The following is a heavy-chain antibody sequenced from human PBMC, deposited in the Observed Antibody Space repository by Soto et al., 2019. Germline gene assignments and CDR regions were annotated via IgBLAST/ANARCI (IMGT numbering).Heavy chain of an antibody. Sequence: GGSVKVSCKASGYTFTGYYMHWVRQAPGQGLEWMGWINPNSGGTNYAQKFQGRVTMTRDTSISTAYMELSRLRSDDTAVYYCANWSGDSSGYLIPAFDIWGQGTMVTVSS. CDR1: GYTFTGYY. V-gene: IGHV1-2*02. J-gene: IGHJ3*02. CDR3: ANWSGDSSGYLIPAFDI. D-gene: IGHD3-22*01. CDR2: INPNSGGT.